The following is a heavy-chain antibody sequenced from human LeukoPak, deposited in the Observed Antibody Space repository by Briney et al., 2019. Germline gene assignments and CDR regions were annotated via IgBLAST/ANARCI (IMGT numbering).Heavy chain of an antibody. Sequence: SETLSLTCTVSGGSISSYYWSWIRQPPGKGLEWIGYIYSSGSSNYHPSLKSRVTISVDTSKNQFSLKLNAVTAADTAVYYCARGNYYDSRTYYRAFDIWGLGTMVSVSS. J-gene: IGHJ3*02. CDR3: ARGNYYDSRTYYRAFDI. V-gene: IGHV4-59*01. CDR1: GGSISSYY. CDR2: IYSSGSS. D-gene: IGHD3-22*01.